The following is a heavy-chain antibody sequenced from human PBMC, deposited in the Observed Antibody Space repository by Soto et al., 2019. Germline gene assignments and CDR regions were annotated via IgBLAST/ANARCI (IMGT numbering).Heavy chain of an antibody. V-gene: IGHV1-18*01. CDR2: IRAYNGNT. CDR3: ARDAPPEDY. Sequence: QVQLVQSGTEVKKPGPPWKASCKASVYTFTSNGIGWGRQAPGQGLEGRGWIRAYNGNTNYAQKLQGRVTMTTDTSTSTAYMELRSLRSDDTAVYYCARDAPPEDYWGQGTLVTVSS. J-gene: IGHJ4*02. CDR1: VYTFTSNG.